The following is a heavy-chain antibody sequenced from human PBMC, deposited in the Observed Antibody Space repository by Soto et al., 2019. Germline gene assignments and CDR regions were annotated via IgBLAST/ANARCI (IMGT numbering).Heavy chain of an antibody. CDR2: INPNSGGT. Sequence: GSVKVSFKACGYTFTGYYMHLVRQAPGQGLEWVGWINPNSGGTNYAQKFQGWVTMTRDTSISTAYMELSRLRSDDTAVYYCARDSAMVRGLIPKKTTNYGMDVWGQGTTVTGS. D-gene: IGHD3-10*01. V-gene: IGHV1-2*04. CDR3: ARDSAMVRGLIPKKTTNYGMDV. CDR1: GYTFTGYY. J-gene: IGHJ6*02.